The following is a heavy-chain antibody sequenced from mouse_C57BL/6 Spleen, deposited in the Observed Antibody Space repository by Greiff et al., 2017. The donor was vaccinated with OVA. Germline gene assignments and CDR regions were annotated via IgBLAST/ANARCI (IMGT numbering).Heavy chain of an antibody. CDR2: INPSNGGT. CDR3: AGGCGSSDRYFDV. D-gene: IGHD1-1*01. CDR1: GYTFTSYW. V-gene: IGHV1-53*01. Sequence: QVQLQQPGTELVKPGASVKLSCKASGYTFTSYWMHWVKQRPGQGLEWIGNINPSNGGTNSNEKFKSKATLTVDKSSSTAYMQLSSLTSEDSAVYYCAGGCGSSDRYFDVWGTGTTVTVSS. J-gene: IGHJ1*03.